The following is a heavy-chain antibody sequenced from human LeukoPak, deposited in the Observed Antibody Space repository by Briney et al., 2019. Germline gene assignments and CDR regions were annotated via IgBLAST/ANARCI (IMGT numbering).Heavy chain of an antibody. J-gene: IGHJ3*02. CDR2: ISIRSSSI. V-gene: IGHV3-48*02. CDR1: GFTFNTYS. CDR3: ARGGVNYDILTGYWGDAFDI. Sequence: GGSLRLSCAVSGFTFNTYSMSWVRQAPGRGLEWVSYISIRSSSIYYADPVKGRFTISRDNAKNSLYLQMNSLRDEDTAVYYCARGGVNYDILTGYWGDAFDIWGQGTMVTVSS. D-gene: IGHD3-9*01.